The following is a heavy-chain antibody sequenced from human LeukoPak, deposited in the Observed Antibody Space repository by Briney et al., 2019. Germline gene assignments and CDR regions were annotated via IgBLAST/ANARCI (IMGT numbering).Heavy chain of an antibody. V-gene: IGHV4-34*01. CDR2: INHSGST. J-gene: IGHJ5*02. Sequence: SETLSFTCAVYGGSFSGYYWSWIRQPPGKGLERIGEINHSGSTNYNPSLKSRVTISVDTSKNQFSLKLSSVTAANTAVYYCARGGRRQQLVRRFDPWGQGTLVTVSS. CDR1: GGSFSGYY. D-gene: IGHD6-13*01. CDR3: ARGGRRQQLVRRFDP.